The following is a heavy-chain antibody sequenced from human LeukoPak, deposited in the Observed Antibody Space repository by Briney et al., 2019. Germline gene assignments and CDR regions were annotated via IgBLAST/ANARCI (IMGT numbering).Heavy chain of an antibody. D-gene: IGHD2-15*01. CDR1: GFTFSSYW. V-gene: IGHV3-7*03. CDR3: ARVAGAAMDV. CDR2: IKQDGSEK. J-gene: IGHJ6*02. Sequence: GESLRLSCVASGFTFSSYWMTWVRQAPGKGLEWVANIKQDGSEKYYVDSVKGRFTISRDNGKNSMYLQLNSLRAEDTAVYYCARVAGAAMDVWGQGTTVIVSS.